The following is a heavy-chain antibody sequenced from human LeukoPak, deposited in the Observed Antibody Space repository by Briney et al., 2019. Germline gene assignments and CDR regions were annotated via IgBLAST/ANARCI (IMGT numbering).Heavy chain of an antibody. D-gene: IGHD6-6*01. CDR3: ASRPYYFDY. J-gene: IGHJ4*02. CDR2: IYYSGST. V-gene: IGHV4-39*07. Sequence: ETLPLTCTVSGGSISSSSYYWGWIRQPPGKGLEWIGSIYYSGSTYYNPSLKSRVTISVDTSKNQFSLNLTSVTTADTAVYYCASRPYYFDYWGQGTLVTVSS. CDR1: GGSISSSSYY.